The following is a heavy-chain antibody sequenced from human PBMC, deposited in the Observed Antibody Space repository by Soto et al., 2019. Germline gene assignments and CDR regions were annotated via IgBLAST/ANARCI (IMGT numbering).Heavy chain of an antibody. Sequence: QVQLVQSGAEVKKPGSSVKVSCKASGGSFRREAINWVRQAPGQGPEWMGGILPIFGTADYAQKFQGRVTFTAAVSTTTAYMELSSLRFEDTAVYYCARGHEFGGNSDAWDVWGQGTMVIVTS. V-gene: IGHV1-69*12. CDR3: ARGHEFGGNSDAWDV. CDR2: ILPIFGTA. D-gene: IGHD2-15*01. J-gene: IGHJ3*01. CDR1: GGSFRREA.